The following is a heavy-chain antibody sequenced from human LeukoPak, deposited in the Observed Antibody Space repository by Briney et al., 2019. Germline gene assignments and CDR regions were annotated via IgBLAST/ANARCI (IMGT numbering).Heavy chain of an antibody. CDR3: ARPGPATTNSYGMDV. Sequence: GGSLRLSCAASGFTFSSYSMNWVRQAPGRGLEWVSSISSSSSTIFYADSLKGRFTISRDNAKNSLYLQMNSLRAEDTAVYYCARPGPATTNSYGMDVWGQGTTVTVSS. D-gene: IGHD1-26*01. J-gene: IGHJ6*02. V-gene: IGHV3-21*01. CDR1: GFTFSSYS. CDR2: ISSSSSTI.